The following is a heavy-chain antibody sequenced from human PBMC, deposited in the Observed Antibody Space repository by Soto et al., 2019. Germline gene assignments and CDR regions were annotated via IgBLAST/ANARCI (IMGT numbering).Heavy chain of an antibody. CDR3: ARDLTSGDY. CDR1: GYIFTNYY. V-gene: IGHV1-46*01. CDR2: INPNGGNT. Sequence: QAQLVQSGAEVKNPGASVKLSCKASGYIFTNYYIHWVRQAPGQGLEWMAIINPNGGNTNYAQEFQGRVTLARDTFTNTVYMELSSLRSEDTAIYYCARDLTSGDYWGQGTLVTVSS. D-gene: IGHD7-27*01. J-gene: IGHJ4*02.